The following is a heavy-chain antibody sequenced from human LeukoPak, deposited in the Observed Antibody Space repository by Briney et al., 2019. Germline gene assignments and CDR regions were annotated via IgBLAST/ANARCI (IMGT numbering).Heavy chain of an antibody. Sequence: SETLSLTCAVYGGSFSGYYWTWIRQPPGKGPEWIGEINHSGSTNYNPSLKSRVTISVDTSKNRFSLKLSSVTAADTAVYYCARAITMVRGVRRYYGMDVWGKGTTVTVSS. CDR1: GGSFSGYY. J-gene: IGHJ6*04. CDR2: INHSGST. D-gene: IGHD3-10*01. CDR3: ARAITMVRGVRRYYGMDV. V-gene: IGHV4-34*01.